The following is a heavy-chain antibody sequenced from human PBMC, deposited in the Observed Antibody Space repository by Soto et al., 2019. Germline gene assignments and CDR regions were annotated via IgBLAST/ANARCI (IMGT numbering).Heavy chain of an antibody. J-gene: IGHJ1*01. Sequence: SETLSLTCAVYGGSFSGYSWNWIRQPPGKGLEWIGSVDYSGTTYYNTSLRTRATISVDTSKNQFSLKLSSVTAADTAVYYCARHGDNSGSYSEYFQHWGQGTLVTVSS. CDR3: ARHGDNSGSYSEYFQH. V-gene: IGHV4-34*01. CDR2: VDYSGTT. D-gene: IGHD1-26*01. CDR1: GGSFSGYS.